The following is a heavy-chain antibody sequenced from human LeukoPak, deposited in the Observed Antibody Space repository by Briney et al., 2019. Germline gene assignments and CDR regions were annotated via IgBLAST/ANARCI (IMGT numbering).Heavy chain of an antibody. J-gene: IGHJ4*02. Sequence: SETLSLTCSVSGXSISSGDYYWSWIRQHPGKGLEWIGYIHYSGSTYYNPSLKGRVSISVSTSKNRFSLQLSSVTAADTAVYYCARVIGYDQLDYWGQGTLVTVSS. D-gene: IGHD5-12*01. CDR1: GXSISSGDYY. CDR2: IHYSGST. V-gene: IGHV4-31*03. CDR3: ARVIGYDQLDY.